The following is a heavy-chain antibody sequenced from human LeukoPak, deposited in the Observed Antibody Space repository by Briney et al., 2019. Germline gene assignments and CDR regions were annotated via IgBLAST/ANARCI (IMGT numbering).Heavy chain of an antibody. CDR2: ISAYNGNT. D-gene: IGHD5-18*01. V-gene: IGHV1-18*01. CDR3: ARDVDTSMAYYFDY. CDR1: GYTFTSYG. Sequence: GASVKVSCKASGYTFTSYGISWVRQAPGQGLEWMGWISAYNGNTNYAQRVQGRVTMTTDTSTSTAYMELRSLRSDDTAVYYCARDVDTSMAYYFDYWGQGTLVTVSS. J-gene: IGHJ4*02.